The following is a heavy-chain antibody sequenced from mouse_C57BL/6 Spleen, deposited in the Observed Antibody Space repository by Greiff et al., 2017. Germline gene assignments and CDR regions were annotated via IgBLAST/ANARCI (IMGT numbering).Heavy chain of an antibody. J-gene: IGHJ2*01. CDR2: ISSGSSTI. CDR3: ARLYDGSYFDY. D-gene: IGHD2-3*01. Sequence: DVMLVESGGGLVKPGGSLKLSCAASGFTFSDYGMHWVRQAPEKGLEWVAYISSGSSTIYYADTVKGRFTISSDNAKNTLFLQMTSLRSEDTAMYYCARLYDGSYFDYWGQGTTLTVSS. V-gene: IGHV5-17*01. CDR1: GFTFSDYG.